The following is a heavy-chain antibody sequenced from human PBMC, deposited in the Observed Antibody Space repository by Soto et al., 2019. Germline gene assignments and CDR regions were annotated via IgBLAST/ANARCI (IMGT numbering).Heavy chain of an antibody. CDR3: ARDGSSVWSGYFQQTYGMDV. J-gene: IGHJ6*02. CDR2: MNPNSGNT. D-gene: IGHD3-3*01. Sequence: QVQLVQSGAEVKKPGASVKVSCKASGYTFTSYDINWVRQATGQGLEWMGWMNPNSGNTGYAQTFQGRVTMTSNTSISTAYMELSSLRSEDTAVYYCARDGSSVWSGYFQQTYGMDVWGQGTTVTVSS. CDR1: GYTFTSYD. V-gene: IGHV1-8*01.